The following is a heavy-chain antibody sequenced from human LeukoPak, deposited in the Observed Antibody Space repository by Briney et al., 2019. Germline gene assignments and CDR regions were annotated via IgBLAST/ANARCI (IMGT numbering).Heavy chain of an antibody. D-gene: IGHD2-8*01. CDR1: GFTFSSYA. CDR2: IYSGGST. V-gene: IGHV3-53*01. Sequence: GGSLRLSCAASGFTFSSYAMSWVRQAPGKGLEWVSVIYSGGSTYYADSVKGRFTISRDNSKNTLYLQMNSLRAEDTAVYYCAREGGAGGTIDYWGQGTLVTVSS. J-gene: IGHJ4*02. CDR3: AREGGAGGTIDY.